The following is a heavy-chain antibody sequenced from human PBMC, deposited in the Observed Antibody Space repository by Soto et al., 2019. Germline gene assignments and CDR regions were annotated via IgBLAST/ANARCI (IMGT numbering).Heavy chain of an antibody. CDR3: ISHAPEDMIRT. J-gene: IGHJ4*02. Sequence: EVQLVESGGGLVQPGGSLKLSCAASGFTFSGSSVHWVRQPSGKGLEWVGRIRNKANSYATAYAASVRGRFTISRDDSKNTACLQMNSLNTEDTAVYYCISHAPEDMIRTWGQGTLVTVSS. V-gene: IGHV3-73*02. D-gene: IGHD2-15*01. CDR2: IRNKANSYAT. CDR1: GFTFSGSS.